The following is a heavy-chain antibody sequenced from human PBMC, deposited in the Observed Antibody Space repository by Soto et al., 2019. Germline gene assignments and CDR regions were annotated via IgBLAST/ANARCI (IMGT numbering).Heavy chain of an antibody. Sequence: QVQLVQSGAEEKKPGASVKVSCKASGYTFTSYGISWVRQAPGQGLEWMGWISPYNGNTKYAQKIQGRVTVPTDTSTSTAYMDLRSLRSDDTAVYYCARGRAATLAAAGHDYWGQGTLVTVSS. D-gene: IGHD6-13*01. V-gene: IGHV1-18*01. CDR2: ISPYNGNT. J-gene: IGHJ4*02. CDR1: GYTFTSYG. CDR3: ARGRAATLAAAGHDY.